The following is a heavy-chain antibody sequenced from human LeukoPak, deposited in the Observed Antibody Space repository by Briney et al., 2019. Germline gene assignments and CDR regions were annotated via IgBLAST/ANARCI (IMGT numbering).Heavy chain of an antibody. CDR2: IYYSGNT. V-gene: IGHV4-39*07. D-gene: IGHD2-8*01. J-gene: IGHJ4*02. Sequence: SSETLSLTCTVSGGSISSTTYYWGWIRQPPGKGLEWIGSIYYSGNTYYNPSLRSRVTISVDTSKNQVSLKLSSVTAADTAVYYCARGMRGFDYWGQGTLVTVSS. CDR3: ARGMRGFDY. CDR1: GGSISSTTYY.